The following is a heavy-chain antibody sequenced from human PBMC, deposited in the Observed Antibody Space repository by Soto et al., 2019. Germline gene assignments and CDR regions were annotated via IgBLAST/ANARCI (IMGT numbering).Heavy chain of an antibody. CDR2: ISGSGGTT. V-gene: IGHV3-23*01. J-gene: IGHJ4*02. CDR3: AMGLAAAGPFDY. Sequence: PGGSLRLSCAASGFTFSSSAISWVRQAPGKGLEWVSLISGSGGTTFYADSVKGRFTMSRDNSKNMLYVQMNSLSAEDTAVYYCAMGLAAAGPFDYWGQGTLVTV. CDR1: GFTFSSSA. D-gene: IGHD6-13*01.